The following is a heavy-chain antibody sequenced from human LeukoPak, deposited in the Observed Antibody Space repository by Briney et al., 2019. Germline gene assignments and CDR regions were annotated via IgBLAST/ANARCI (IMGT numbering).Heavy chain of an antibody. D-gene: IGHD3-3*01. V-gene: IGHV1-3*01. J-gene: IGHJ4*02. Sequence: ASVKVSCKASGYTFTSYAMHWVRQAPGQRLEWMGWINAGNGNTKYSQKFQGRVTITRDTSASTAYMELSSVRSEDTAVYYCARDLKGRYDFWSGYPDYWGQGTLVTVSS. CDR2: INAGNGNT. CDR1: GYTFTSYA. CDR3: ARDLKGRYDFWSGYPDY.